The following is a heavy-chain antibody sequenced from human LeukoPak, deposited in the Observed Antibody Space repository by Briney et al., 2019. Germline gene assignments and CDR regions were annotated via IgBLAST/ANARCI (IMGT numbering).Heavy chain of an antibody. CDR1: GFSFSICS. CDR3: AREGAAGYYFDY. D-gene: IGHD6-13*01. J-gene: IGHJ4*02. V-gene: IGHV3-21*01. CDR2: ISSSSSYI. Sequence: GGSLRLSCAASGFSFSICSMNWVRQAPGKGLEWVSSISSSSSYIYYADSVKGRFTISRDNAKNSLYLQMNSLRAEDTAVYYCAREGAAGYYFDYWGQGTLVTVSS.